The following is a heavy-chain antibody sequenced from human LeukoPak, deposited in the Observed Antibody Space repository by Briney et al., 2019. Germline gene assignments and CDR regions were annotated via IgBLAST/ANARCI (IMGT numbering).Heavy chain of an antibody. CDR3: ARVAPLRLGELSFLRFWDY. Sequence: GASVKVSCKTSGYIFTDYFIHWMRQAPGQGLEWMGWINPNSGGTNYAQKFQGRVTMTRDTSISTAYMELSRLRSDDTAVYYCARVAPLRLGELSFLRFWDYWGQGTLVTVSS. CDR2: INPNSGGT. V-gene: IGHV1-2*02. CDR1: GYIFTDYF. D-gene: IGHD3-16*02. J-gene: IGHJ4*02.